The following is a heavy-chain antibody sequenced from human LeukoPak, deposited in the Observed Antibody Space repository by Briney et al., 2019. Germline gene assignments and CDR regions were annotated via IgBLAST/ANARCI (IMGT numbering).Heavy chain of an antibody. CDR2: ISGTGRST. CDR3: ARGGNYPASANYFDY. J-gene: IGHJ4*02. D-gene: IGHD1-7*01. Sequence: GGSLRLSCAASGFTFSSYAMKWVRQAPGKGLEWVSDISGTGRSTYYADSVKGRFTISRDNSKNTLNLQMNSLRAEDTAVYYCARGGNYPASANYFDYWGQGTLVTVSS. V-gene: IGHV3-23*01. CDR1: GFTFSSYA.